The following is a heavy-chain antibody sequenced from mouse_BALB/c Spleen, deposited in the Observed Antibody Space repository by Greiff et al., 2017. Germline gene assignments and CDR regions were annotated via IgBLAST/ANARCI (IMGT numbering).Heavy chain of an antibody. V-gene: IGHV5-6-2*01. Sequence: EVHLVESGGGLVKLGGSLKLSCAASGFTFSSYYMSWVRQTPEKRLELVAAINSNGGSTYYPDTVKGRFTISRDNAKNTLYLQMSSLKSEDTALYYCARRDGYDEAWFAYWGQGTLVTVSA. CDR3: ARRDGYDEAWFAY. D-gene: IGHD2-2*01. J-gene: IGHJ3*01. CDR1: GFTFSSYY. CDR2: INSNGGST.